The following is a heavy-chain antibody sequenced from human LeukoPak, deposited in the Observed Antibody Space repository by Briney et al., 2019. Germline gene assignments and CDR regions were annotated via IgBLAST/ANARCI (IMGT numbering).Heavy chain of an antibody. D-gene: IGHD6-19*01. CDR3: ARTVAGTWGPLDY. CDR1: GFTFSRYW. V-gene: IGHV3-7*02. CDR2: IKQDGSER. J-gene: IGHJ4*02. Sequence: GGSLRLSCAASGFTFSRYWMSWVRQAPGKGLEWVASIKQDGSERYYVDSVKGRFTISSDNAKNTLYLQMNSLRAEDTAVYYCARTVAGTWGPLDYWGQGTLVTVSS.